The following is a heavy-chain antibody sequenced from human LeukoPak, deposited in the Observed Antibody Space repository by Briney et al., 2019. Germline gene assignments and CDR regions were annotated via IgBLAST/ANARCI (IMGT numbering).Heavy chain of an antibody. V-gene: IGHV4-39*07. J-gene: IGHJ5*02. CDR2: LYYRGST. CDR3: ARGFSWINWNDGDWFDP. D-gene: IGHD1-1*01. CDR1: GGSISSSSYY. Sequence: SETLSLTCTVSGGSISSSSYYWGWIRQPPGKGLEWIGSLYYRGSTYYNPSLKSRVTISVDTSKNQFSLKLSSVTAADTAVYYCARGFSWINWNDGDWFDPWGQGTLVTVSS.